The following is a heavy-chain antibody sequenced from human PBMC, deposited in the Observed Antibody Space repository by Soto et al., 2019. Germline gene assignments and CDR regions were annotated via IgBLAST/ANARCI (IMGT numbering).Heavy chain of an antibody. Sequence: QITLKESGPTLVKPTQTLTLTCTFSGFSLSTSGVGVGWIRQPPGKALEWLALIYWDDDKRYSPSLKSRLTITKDTSKNQVVLTMTNMDPVDTATYYCAHRRYDSSGYYGARGYYFDYWGQGTLVTVSS. D-gene: IGHD3-22*01. CDR1: GFSLSTSGVG. J-gene: IGHJ4*02. V-gene: IGHV2-5*02. CDR3: AHRRYDSSGYYGARGYYFDY. CDR2: IYWDDDK.